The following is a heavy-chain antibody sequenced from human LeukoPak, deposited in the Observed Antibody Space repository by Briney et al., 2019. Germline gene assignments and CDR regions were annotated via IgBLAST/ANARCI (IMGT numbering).Heavy chain of an antibody. J-gene: IGHJ6*03. Sequence: SETLSLTCAVYGGSFSGYYWSWVRQPPGKGLEWVGEINHSGSTNYNPSLKSRVSISVDSSKNQFSLNLSSVTAADTAVYYCPRDKDSGSYFIRDHYIQYMDVWGKGTTVSISS. D-gene: IGHD3-10*01. V-gene: IGHV4-34*01. CDR3: PRDKDSGSYFIRDHYIQYMDV. CDR2: INHSGST. CDR1: GGSFSGYY.